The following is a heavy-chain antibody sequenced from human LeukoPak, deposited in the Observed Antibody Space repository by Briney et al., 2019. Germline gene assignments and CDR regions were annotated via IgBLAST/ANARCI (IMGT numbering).Heavy chain of an antibody. D-gene: IGHD3-3*01. CDR1: GLTFSSYT. V-gene: IGHV3-23*01. Sequence: GGSLRLSGTASGLTFSSYTMNWVRQTTGKGLEGVSDISASGASNYYAESVKGRFTISRHNLKNTLYLEMSSLRGEDTAVYYCAKIPGQFLEWNSHYFDYWGQGTLVTVSS. J-gene: IGHJ4*02. CDR2: ISASGASN. CDR3: AKIPGQFLEWNSHYFDY.